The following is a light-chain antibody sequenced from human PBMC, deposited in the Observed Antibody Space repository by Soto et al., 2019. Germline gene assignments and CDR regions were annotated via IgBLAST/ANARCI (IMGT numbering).Light chain of an antibody. V-gene: IGKV3-15*01. Sequence: EIVMTQSPATLSVSPGERVTLSCRASQSVSANLAWYQRKPGQAPRLLIYGAYTRATGIPARFSGSGSWTEYILTVSSLQSEDFSFYYCQQYNDWPWTFGQGTKVEIK. CDR2: GAY. CDR1: QSVSAN. CDR3: QQYNDWPWT. J-gene: IGKJ1*01.